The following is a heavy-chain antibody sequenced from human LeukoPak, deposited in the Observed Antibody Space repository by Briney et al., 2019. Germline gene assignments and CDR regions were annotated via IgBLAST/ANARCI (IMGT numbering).Heavy chain of an antibody. CDR3: ARGDCRGGSCYRSGFDY. CDR2: TYYRSKWYN. V-gene: IGHV6-1*01. CDR1: GDSVSSNSAV. Sequence: SQTLSLTCAISGDSVSSNSAVWNWIRQSPSRGLEWLGRTYYRSKWYNDYAVSVKSRITINPGTSKNQFSLQLNSVTPEDTAVYYCARGDCRGGSCYRSGFDYWGQGTLVTVSS. D-gene: IGHD2-15*01. J-gene: IGHJ4*02.